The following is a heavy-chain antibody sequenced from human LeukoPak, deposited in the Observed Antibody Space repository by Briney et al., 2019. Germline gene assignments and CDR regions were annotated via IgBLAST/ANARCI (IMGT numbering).Heavy chain of an antibody. V-gene: IGHV3-7*01. CDR1: GFAFSSYW. CDR3: ASRGNSYYYYMDV. D-gene: IGHD2-15*01. J-gene: IGHJ6*03. Sequence: GGSLRLSCAASGFAFSSYWMSWARQAPGKGLEWVANINKDGSEKYYVDSVKGRFTISRDNAKNSLYLQMNSLRAEDTAVYYCASRGNSYYYYMDVWGKGTTVTVSS. CDR2: INKDGSEK.